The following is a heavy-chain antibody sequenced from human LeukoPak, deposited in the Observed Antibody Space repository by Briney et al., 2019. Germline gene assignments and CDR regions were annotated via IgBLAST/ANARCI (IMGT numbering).Heavy chain of an antibody. D-gene: IGHD4/OR15-4a*01. CDR1: GYSFSSHW. V-gene: IGHV5-51*01. J-gene: IGHJ6*02. Sequence: GESLKISCQGSGYSFSSHWVAWVRQMPGKGLEWMGIIYPGDSDTRYSPSFQGQVTISADKSISTAYLQWSSLKASDTAMYYCARHPVDYGDHYSGMDVWGQGTTVTVSS. CDR3: ARHPVDYGDHYSGMDV. CDR2: IYPGDSDT.